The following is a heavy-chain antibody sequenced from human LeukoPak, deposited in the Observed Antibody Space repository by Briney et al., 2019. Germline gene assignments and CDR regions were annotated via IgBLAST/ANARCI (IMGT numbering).Heavy chain of an antibody. D-gene: IGHD6-19*01. CDR1: GYTFTSYD. CDR3: ARDSYSSGWYPFDY. Sequence: ASVKVSCKASGYTFTSYDINWVRQATGQGLEWMGWMNPNSGNTGYAQKFQGRVTMTRDTSTSTVYMELSSLRSEDTAVYYCARDSYSSGWYPFDYWGQGTLVTVSS. J-gene: IGHJ4*02. V-gene: IGHV1-8*01. CDR2: MNPNSGNT.